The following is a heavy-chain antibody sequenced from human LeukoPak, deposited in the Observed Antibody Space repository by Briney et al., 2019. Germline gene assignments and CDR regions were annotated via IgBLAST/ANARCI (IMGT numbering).Heavy chain of an antibody. V-gene: IGHV3-23*01. CDR2: ISGSGGST. J-gene: IGHJ4*02. CDR3: AKTLFLLGVIVPLFDY. Sequence: GGSLRLSCAASGFTFSSYAMSWVRQAPGKGLEWVSAISGSGGSTYYADSVKGRFTISRDNSKNTLYLQMNSLRAEDTAVYYCAKTLFLLGVIVPLFDYWGQGTLVTVSS. CDR1: GFTFSSYA. D-gene: IGHD3-16*02.